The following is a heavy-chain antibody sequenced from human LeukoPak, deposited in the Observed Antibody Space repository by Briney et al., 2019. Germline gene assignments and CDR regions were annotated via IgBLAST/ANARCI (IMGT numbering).Heavy chain of an antibody. J-gene: IGHJ5*02. Sequence: SQTLSLTCTVSGGSISSGSYYWSWIRQPAGKGLEWIGRIYTSGSTNYNPSLKSRVTISVDTSKNQFSLKLSSVTAADTAVYYCAREPHKPRRYDFWSGSREDWFGPWGQGTLVTVSS. CDR1: GGSISSGSYY. CDR3: AREPHKPRRYDFWSGSREDWFGP. CDR2: IYTSGST. D-gene: IGHD3-3*01. V-gene: IGHV4-61*02.